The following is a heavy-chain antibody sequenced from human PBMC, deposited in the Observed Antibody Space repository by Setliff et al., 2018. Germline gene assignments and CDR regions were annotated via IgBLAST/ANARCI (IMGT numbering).Heavy chain of an antibody. CDR2: ISPYTGNT. Sequence: EASVKVSCKASGFTFTDSIVNWVRQAPGQGLEWVGWISPYTGNTYYAPKFQGRVIMTTDTSTTTAYMELRSLRSDDTAIYYCSRLVRFCTKISCQRLLGDDYWGQGALVTVSS. CDR3: SRLVRFCTKISCQRLLGDDY. V-gene: IGHV1-18*01. J-gene: IGHJ4*02. CDR1: GFTFTDSI. D-gene: IGHD2-2*01.